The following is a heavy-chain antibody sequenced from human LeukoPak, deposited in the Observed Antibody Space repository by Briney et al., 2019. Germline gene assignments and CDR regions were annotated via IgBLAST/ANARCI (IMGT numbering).Heavy chain of an antibody. CDR3: ARGGYSGYDVENWFDP. V-gene: IGHV3-11*01. CDR1: GFTFSDYY. Sequence: PGGSLRLSCAASGFTFSDYYMSWIRQAPGKGLEWVSYISSSGSTIYYANSVKGRFTISRDNAKNSLYLQMNSLRAEDTAVYYCARGGYSGYDVENWFDPWGQGTLVTVSS. CDR2: ISSSGSTI. D-gene: IGHD5-12*01. J-gene: IGHJ5*02.